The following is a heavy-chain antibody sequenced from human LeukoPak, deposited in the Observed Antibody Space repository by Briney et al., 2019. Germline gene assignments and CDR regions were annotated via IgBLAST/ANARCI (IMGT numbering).Heavy chain of an antibody. Sequence: PGGSLRLSCAASGFTVSSNYMSWVRQAPGKGLECASIIYSGGDTYYTDSVKGRFSVSRDNSKNTLYLQMNSLRVDDTAVYYCARGSCSNIRCHDAFDIWGQGTMVTVSS. CDR1: GFTVSSNY. J-gene: IGHJ3*02. D-gene: IGHD2-2*01. CDR2: IYSGGDT. CDR3: ARGSCSNIRCHDAFDI. V-gene: IGHV3-53*01.